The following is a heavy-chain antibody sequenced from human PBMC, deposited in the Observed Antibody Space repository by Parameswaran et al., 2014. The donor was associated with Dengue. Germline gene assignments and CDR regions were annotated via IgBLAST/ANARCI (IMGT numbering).Heavy chain of an antibody. Sequence: WVRQAPGQGLEWMGWINPNSGGTNYAQKFQGWVTMTRDTSISTAYMELSRLRSDDTAVYYCARGGLGYCSSTSCYEDYYYMDVWGKGTTVTVSS. CDR2: INPNSGGT. D-gene: IGHD2-2*01. CDR3: ARGGLGYCSSTSCYEDYYYMDV. V-gene: IGHV1-2*04. J-gene: IGHJ6*03.